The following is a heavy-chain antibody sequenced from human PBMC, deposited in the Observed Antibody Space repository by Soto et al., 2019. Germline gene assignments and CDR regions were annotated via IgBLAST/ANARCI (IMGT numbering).Heavy chain of an antibody. CDR3: ARGLAYQLPLDP. V-gene: IGHV5-10-1*01. CDR1: GYSFTSYW. J-gene: IGHJ5*02. Sequence: HGESLKISCKGSGYSFTSYWISWVRQMPGKGLEWMGRIDPSDSYTNYSPSFQGHVTISADKSISTAYMELSSLRSEDTAVYYCARGLAYQLPLDPWGQGTLVTVSS. D-gene: IGHD2-2*01. CDR2: IDPSDSYT.